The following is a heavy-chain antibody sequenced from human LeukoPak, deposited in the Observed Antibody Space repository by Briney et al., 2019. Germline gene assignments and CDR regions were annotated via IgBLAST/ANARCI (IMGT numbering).Heavy chain of an antibody. CDR2: ISLSGQT. CDR1: GGSITNTNY. D-gene: IGHD1-26*01. J-gene: IGHJ4*02. Sequence: PSETLSLTCGVSGGSITNTNYWTWVRQPPGQGLEWIGEISLSGQTNFNPSLNGRVTMSLDESRNQLSLKLTSVTAADTAIYYCSRESGAFCPFGYWGQGTLVIVPP. CDR3: SRESGAFCPFGY. V-gene: IGHV4/OR15-8*02.